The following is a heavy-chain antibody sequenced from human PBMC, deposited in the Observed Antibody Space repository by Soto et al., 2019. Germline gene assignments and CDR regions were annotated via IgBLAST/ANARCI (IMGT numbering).Heavy chain of an antibody. J-gene: IGHJ3*02. CDR1: GGSISSGY. V-gene: IGHV4-59*01. CDR3: ARRYGSAFDI. D-gene: IGHD3-10*01. CDR2: IYLGGSI. Sequence: SETLSLTCSVSGGSISSGYWTWIRHPPGKRLEWIGYIYLGGSINYNPSLKSRVIISVDTAKNQFSLSLSSVTAADTAVYYCARRYGSAFDIWGQGTMVTVSS.